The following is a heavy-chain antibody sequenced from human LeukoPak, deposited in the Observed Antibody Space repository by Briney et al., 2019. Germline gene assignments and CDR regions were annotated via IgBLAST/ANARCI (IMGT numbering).Heavy chain of an antibody. Sequence: SETLSLTCALYGGSFSGYYWSWIRQPAGKGLEWIGRIYTSGSTNYNPSLKSRVTMSVDTSKNQFSLKLSSVTAADTAVYYCARGPTTVTRAFDYWGRGTLVTVSS. D-gene: IGHD4-17*01. CDR1: GGSFSGYY. J-gene: IGHJ4*02. V-gene: IGHV4-59*10. CDR2: IYTSGST. CDR3: ARGPTTVTRAFDY.